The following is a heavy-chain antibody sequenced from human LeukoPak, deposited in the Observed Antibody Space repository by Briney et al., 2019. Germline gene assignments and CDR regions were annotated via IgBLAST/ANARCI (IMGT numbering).Heavy chain of an antibody. Sequence: PSETLSLTCAVYGGSFSGYYWSWIRQPPGKGPEWIGEINHSGSTNYNPSLKSRVTISVDTSKNQFSLKLSSVTAADTAVYYCARESNSPLDYWGQGTLVTVSS. CDR1: GGSFSGYY. CDR3: ARESNSPLDY. V-gene: IGHV4-34*01. CDR2: INHSGST. J-gene: IGHJ4*02. D-gene: IGHD5-24*01.